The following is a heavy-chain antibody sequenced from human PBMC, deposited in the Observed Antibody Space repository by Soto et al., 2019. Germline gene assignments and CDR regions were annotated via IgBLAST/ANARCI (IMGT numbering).Heavy chain of an antibody. CDR1: GGTFNTLS. J-gene: IGHJ4*02. V-gene: IGHV1-69*06. Sequence: QVQLVQSGAEGKRPGSSVKVSCKPSGGTFNTLSINWLRHAPGHGLEWVVAIIPFFDSTNYAQQFLDRVTITADKSMDTAYMELRSLRSDDTDVYYCATRDQGRVDRWGQGTPLTVSS. D-gene: IGHD2-2*01. CDR2: IIPFFDST. CDR3: ATRDQGRVDR.